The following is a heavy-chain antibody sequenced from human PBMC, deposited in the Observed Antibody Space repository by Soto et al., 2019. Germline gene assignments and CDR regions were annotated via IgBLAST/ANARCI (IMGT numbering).Heavy chain of an antibody. CDR1: GGTFSSYT. V-gene: IGHV1-69*08. CDR2: IIPILAPA. J-gene: IGHJ6*02. CDR3: ARNTRCSEGACHMDI. Sequence: SVKVSCKASGGTFSSYTISWVRQAPGQGLEWMGRIIPILAPADYAQNFQGRVTITADESTSTAYMELSSLRSEDTAVYYCARNTRCSEGACHMDIWGQ. D-gene: IGHD2-15*01.